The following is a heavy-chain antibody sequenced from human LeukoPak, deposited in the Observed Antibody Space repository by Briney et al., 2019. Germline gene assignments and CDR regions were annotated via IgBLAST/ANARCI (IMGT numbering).Heavy chain of an antibody. D-gene: IGHD4-17*01. CDR2: ISPSDSDT. Sequence: GESLKISCKGSGYSFTSYWIGWVRQMPGKGLEWMGIISPSDSDTRCSPSFQGQVTISADKSISTAYLQWSSLKASDTAIYYCARRHTVNSNWFDPWGQGTLVTVSS. V-gene: IGHV5-51*01. J-gene: IGHJ5*02. CDR3: ARRHTVNSNWFDP. CDR1: GYSFTSYW.